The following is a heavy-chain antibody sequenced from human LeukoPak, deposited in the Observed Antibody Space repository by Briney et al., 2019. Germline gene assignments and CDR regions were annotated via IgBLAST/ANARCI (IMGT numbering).Heavy chain of an antibody. CDR3: ARDLDFDVYFWSGYCAFDI. V-gene: IGHV1-69*13. Sequence: GASVKVSCKASGGTFSSYAISWVRQAPGQGLEWMGGIIPIFGTANYAQKFQGRVTITADESTSTAYMELSSLRSEDTAVYYCARDLDFDVYFWSGYCAFDIWGQGTMVTVSS. CDR2: IIPIFGTA. J-gene: IGHJ3*02. CDR1: GGTFSSYA. D-gene: IGHD3-3*01.